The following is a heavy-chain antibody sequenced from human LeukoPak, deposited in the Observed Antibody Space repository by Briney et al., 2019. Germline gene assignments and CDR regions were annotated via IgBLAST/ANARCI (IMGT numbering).Heavy chain of an antibody. CDR2: ISGSGGST. CDR3: ARALTGTHLWYFDY. D-gene: IGHD1-20*01. CDR1: GFTFSNSA. Sequence: PGGSLRLSCAASGFTFSNSAMSWVRQSPGKGLEWVSSISGSGGSTYYADSVKGRFTISRDNSKNSLYLQMNSLRAEDTAVYYCARALTGTHLWYFDYWGQGTLVTVSS. V-gene: IGHV3-23*01. J-gene: IGHJ4*02.